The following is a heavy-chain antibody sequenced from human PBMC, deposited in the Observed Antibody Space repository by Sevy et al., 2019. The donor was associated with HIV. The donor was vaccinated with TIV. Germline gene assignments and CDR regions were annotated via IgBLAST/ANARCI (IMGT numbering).Heavy chain of an antibody. Sequence: GGSLRLSCAASGFTFSNFGMHWVRQVPGKGLEWVTFIRYDGSDKYYAASVKGRFTISRDDSKNTSYLQMDSLRAEDTAIYYCATDLAGPGRRYFDYWGQGTLVTVSS. V-gene: IGHV3-30*02. CDR2: IRYDGSDK. CDR3: ATDLAGPGRRYFDY. J-gene: IGHJ4*02. D-gene: IGHD6-13*01. CDR1: GFTFSNFG.